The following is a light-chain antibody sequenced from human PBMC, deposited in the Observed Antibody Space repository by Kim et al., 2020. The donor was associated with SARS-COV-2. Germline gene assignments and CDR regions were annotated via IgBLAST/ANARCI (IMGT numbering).Light chain of an antibody. J-gene: IGLJ3*02. CDR2: DDN. Sequence: SYELTQPPSVSVSPGQTARITCSGDLLSKKYAYWYRQKSGQAPVLVIFDDNRRPSGIPERLSGSSSGTVATLTVSGAQVEDEADYFCSSTHTSENHAVFGGGTQLTVL. V-gene: IGLV3-10*01. CDR1: LLSKKY. CDR3: SSTHTSENHAV.